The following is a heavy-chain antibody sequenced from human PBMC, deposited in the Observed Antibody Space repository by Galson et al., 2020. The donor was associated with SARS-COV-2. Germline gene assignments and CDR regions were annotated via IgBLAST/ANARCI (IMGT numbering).Heavy chain of an antibody. J-gene: IGHJ4*02. CDR3: ASYFSSSWSYYFDS. V-gene: IGHV4-31*03. CDR2: IDYSGTT. Sequence: SETLSLTCTVSAASISSGGYYWGWIRQPPGKGLEWIGYIDYSGTTYYNPSLKSRVTISIDTSKNQFSLSLSSVTAADSAVYYCASYFSSSWSYYFDSWGQGSLVTVSS. D-gene: IGHD6-13*01. CDR1: AASISSGGYY.